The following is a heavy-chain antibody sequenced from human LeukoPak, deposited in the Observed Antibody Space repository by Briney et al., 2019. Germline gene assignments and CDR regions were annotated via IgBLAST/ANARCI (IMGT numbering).Heavy chain of an antibody. V-gene: IGHV3-7*01. CDR1: GLIFGDCW. CDR2: IKQDGSER. Sequence: QSGGSPRLSCVVSGLIFGDCWMSWVRQAPGKGLEWVANIKQDGSERYYVDSVKGRFTISRDNAKNSVYLQMNSLRADDTAVYYCARDRRLHYYDSSGPLGYDYHSMDVWGQGTTVTVSS. J-gene: IGHJ6*02. CDR3: ARDRRLHYYDSSGPLGYDYHSMDV. D-gene: IGHD3-22*01.